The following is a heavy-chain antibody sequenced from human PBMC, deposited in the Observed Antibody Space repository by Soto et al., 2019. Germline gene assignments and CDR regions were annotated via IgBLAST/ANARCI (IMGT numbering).Heavy chain of an antibody. V-gene: IGHV3-30*09. CDR1: GFTLSNYA. D-gene: IGHD2-21*02. Sequence: GGSLRLSCAASGFTLSNYAVHWVRQAPGKGLQWVAVISYDGSNKYYADSVKGRFAISRDKYKNKLYLQMSSLRAEDTAVYYCARDLSYCGGDCYYYYYGMDVWGQGTTVTVSS. J-gene: IGHJ6*02. CDR3: ARDLSYCGGDCYYYYYGMDV. CDR2: ISYDGSNK.